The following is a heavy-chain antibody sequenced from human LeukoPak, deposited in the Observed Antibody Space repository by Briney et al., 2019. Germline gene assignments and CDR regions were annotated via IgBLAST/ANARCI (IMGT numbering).Heavy chain of an antibody. CDR3: ATGYGGIAAAGFFDY. Sequence: ASVKVSCKASGYTFTSYGISWVRQAPGQGLEWMGWISAYNGNTIYAQKLQGRVTMTEDTSTDTAYMELSSLRSEDTAVYYCATGYGGIAAAGFFDYWGQGTLVTVSS. CDR1: GYTFTSYG. CDR2: ISAYNGNT. V-gene: IGHV1-18*01. J-gene: IGHJ4*02. D-gene: IGHD6-13*01.